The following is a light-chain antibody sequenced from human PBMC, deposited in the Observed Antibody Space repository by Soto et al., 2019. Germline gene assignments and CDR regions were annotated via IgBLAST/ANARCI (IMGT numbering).Light chain of an antibody. V-gene: IGLV2-8*01. CDR3: NSYAGKSWV. CDR1: SSDVGGYNR. CDR2: KVF. J-gene: IGLJ3*02. Sequence: QSALTQPPSASGSPGQPGSNSCTGTSSDVGGYNRVSWYQHHPCKAPKLIIYKVFKRPSGVPDRFSGSKSGNTASLTVSGLQAEDEADYYCNSYAGKSWVFGGATQLTVL.